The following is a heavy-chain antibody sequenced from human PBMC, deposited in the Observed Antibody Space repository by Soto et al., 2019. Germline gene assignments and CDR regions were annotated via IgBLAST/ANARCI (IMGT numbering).Heavy chain of an antibody. Sequence: QVQLVQSGAEVKKPGASVKVSCKPSGSTFTGYYMHWVRQAPGQGLEWMGWIDPKSGGTTYAQKLPGTGTITRDPPINTADRELLTPTPYDTAVDYCARVSVDVPAWGKGTLITFS. CDR1: GSTFTGYY. V-gene: IGHV1-2*02. CDR2: IDPKSGGT. J-gene: IGHJ4*02. CDR3: ARVSVDVPA. D-gene: IGHD2-2*01.